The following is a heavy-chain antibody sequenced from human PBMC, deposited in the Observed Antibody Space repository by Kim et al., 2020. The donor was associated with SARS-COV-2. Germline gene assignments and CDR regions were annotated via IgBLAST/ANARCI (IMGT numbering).Heavy chain of an antibody. CDR1: GFTFNTYP. J-gene: IGHJ3*02. CDR3: ARDLGYGDDTAFDI. D-gene: IGHD4-17*01. CDR2: LSAPGGST. Sequence: GGSLRLSCAASGFTFNTYPMSWIRQTPGRGLEWVSGLSAPGGSTYYADSVQGRFIISRDNSKNILYLQMNSLGVEDTAIYYCARDLGYGDDTAFDIWGQG. V-gene: IGHV3-23*01.